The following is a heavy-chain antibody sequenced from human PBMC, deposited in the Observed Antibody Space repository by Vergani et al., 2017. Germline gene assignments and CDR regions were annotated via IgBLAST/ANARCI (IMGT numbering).Heavy chain of an antibody. Sequence: QVQLQESGPGLVKPSQTLSLTCTVSGASINNDFYYWHWIRQPAGKGLEWIGRIYVSGITDYNSSLQSRVSMSVDTSKNQFSLPLTSVTAADTAVYYCARDNKQLRPRAFDLWGQVTMVTVSS. CDR2: IYVSGIT. J-gene: IGHJ3*01. CDR3: ARDNKQLRPRAFDL. D-gene: IGHD4-23*01. CDR1: GASINNDFYY. V-gene: IGHV4-61*02.